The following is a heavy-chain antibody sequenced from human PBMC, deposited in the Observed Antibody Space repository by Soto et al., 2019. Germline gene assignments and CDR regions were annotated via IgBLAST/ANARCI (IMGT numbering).Heavy chain of an antibody. CDR1: RVTFSSYX. V-gene: IGHV3-23*01. Sequence: LRXCCEASRVTFSSYXVAXXLXXXXXXXEWVSTISASGTSTYYADSVEGRFSISRDNSKNTLYLQMKSLSAEDTAVYYFAKEWSDARTREKCGLVEYWGQRALVTVSS. D-gene: IGHD2-8*01. J-gene: IGHJ4*02. CDR2: ISASGTST. CDR3: AKEWSDARTREKCGLVEY.